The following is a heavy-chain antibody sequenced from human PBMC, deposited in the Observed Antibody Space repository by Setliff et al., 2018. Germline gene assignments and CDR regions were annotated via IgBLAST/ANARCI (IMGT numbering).Heavy chain of an antibody. CDR2: ISSSSSTI. Sequence: PGGSLRLSCAASGFTFSSYAMHWVRQAPGKGLEWVSYISSSSSTIYYADSVKGRFTISRDNAKNSLYLRMNSLRAEDTAVYYCARVAGRGRYWYFDLWGRGTLVTVSS. CDR1: GFTFSSYA. V-gene: IGHV3-48*04. J-gene: IGHJ2*01. CDR3: ARVAGRGRYWYFDL.